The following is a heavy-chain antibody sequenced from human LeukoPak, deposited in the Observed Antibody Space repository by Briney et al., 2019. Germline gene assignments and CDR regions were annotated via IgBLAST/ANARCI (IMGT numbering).Heavy chain of an antibody. J-gene: IGHJ4*02. CDR1: GYTFTGYY. CDR2: INPNSGGT. V-gene: IGHV1-2*02. D-gene: IGHD3-3*01. Sequence: ASVKVSCKASGYTFTGYYMHWVRQAPGQGLEWMGWINPNSGGTNYAQKFQGRVTMARDTSISTAYMELSRLRSDDTAVYYCARPNFWSGYYQGYWGQGTLVTVSS. CDR3: ARPNFWSGYYQGY.